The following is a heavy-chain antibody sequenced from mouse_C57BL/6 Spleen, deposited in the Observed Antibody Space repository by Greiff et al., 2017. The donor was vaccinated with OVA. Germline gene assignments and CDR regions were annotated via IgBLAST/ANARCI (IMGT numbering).Heavy chain of an antibody. CDR1: GYTFTDYY. Sequence: EVQLQQSGPELVKPGASVKISCKASGYTFTDYYMNWVKQSHGKSLEWIGDINPNNGGTSYNQKFKGKATLTVDKSSSTAYMELRSLTSEDSAVYYWARSPPSGYAMDYWGQGTSVTVSS. V-gene: IGHV1-26*01. CDR2: INPNNGGT. CDR3: ARSPPSGYAMDY. J-gene: IGHJ4*01.